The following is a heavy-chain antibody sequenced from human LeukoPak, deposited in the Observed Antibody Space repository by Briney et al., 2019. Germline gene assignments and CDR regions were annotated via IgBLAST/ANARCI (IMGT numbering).Heavy chain of an antibody. J-gene: IGHJ4*02. D-gene: IGHD6-19*01. V-gene: IGHV3-74*01. CDR2: IISDGSST. CDR1: GFTLSSYW. CDR3: ASEIAVAGRSGFDH. Sequence: GGSLRLSCAASGFTLSSYWMHWVRQAPGKGLVWVSRIISDGSSTAYADSVKGRFTISRDNAKNTVYLQMKSLRVEDTAVYYCASEIAVAGRSGFDHWGQGTLVIVSS.